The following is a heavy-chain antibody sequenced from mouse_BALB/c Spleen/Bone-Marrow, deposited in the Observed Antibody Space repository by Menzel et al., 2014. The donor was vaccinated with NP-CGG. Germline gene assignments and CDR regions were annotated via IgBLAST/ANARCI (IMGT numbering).Heavy chain of an antibody. CDR2: VTYDGSN. D-gene: IGHD4-1*01. Sequence: EVKLQESGPGLVKPSQSLSLTCSVTGYSITSGYYWNWIRQFPGSKLEWMGYVTYDGSNNYNPSLKNRSSITRDTSKNQFFLKLNPVTTEDTATYYCARGSGTYFDVWGAGTTVTVSS. CDR3: ARGSGTYFDV. V-gene: IGHV3-6*02. J-gene: IGHJ1*01. CDR1: GYSITSGYY.